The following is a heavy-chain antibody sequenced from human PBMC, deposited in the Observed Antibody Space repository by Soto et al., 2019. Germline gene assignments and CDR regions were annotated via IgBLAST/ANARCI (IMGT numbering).Heavy chain of an antibody. J-gene: IGHJ5*02. Sequence: SAPMPVTPTQILTQTYTFTGFPLTTTAVDEDWIRQPPGKALEWLALIYWDDDKRYSPSLKSRLTITKDTSKNQVVLTMTNMDPVYTATYYCAHRPVAASETGSXWFDPWGQ. CDR3: AHRPVAASETGSXWFDP. CDR1: GFPLTTTAVD. V-gene: IGHV2-5*02. D-gene: IGHD6-13*01. CDR2: IYWDDDK.